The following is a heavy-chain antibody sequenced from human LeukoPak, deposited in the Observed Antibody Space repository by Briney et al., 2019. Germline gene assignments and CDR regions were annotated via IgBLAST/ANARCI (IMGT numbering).Heavy chain of an antibody. CDR1: GGSISSYY. CDR2: IYYSGST. D-gene: IGHD1-26*01. V-gene: IGHV4-59*08. CDR3: ARLAGSYYKFDS. Sequence: SETLSLTCTVSGGSISSYYWSWIRQPPGKGLEWIGYIYYSGSTYYNPSLKSRVTISGDTSKSQFSLNLRSVTAADTAVYYCARLAGSYYKFDSWGQGTLVTVSS. J-gene: IGHJ4*02.